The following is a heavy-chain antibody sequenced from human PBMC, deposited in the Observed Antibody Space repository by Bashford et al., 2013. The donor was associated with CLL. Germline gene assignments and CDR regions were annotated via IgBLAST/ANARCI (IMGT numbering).Heavy chain of an antibody. J-gene: IGHJ5*02. D-gene: IGHD3-10*02. Sequence: GGSLRLSCDASGFTFRSYWMHWVRQVPGKGLEWVSRINGDGSTTSYADSVKGRFTISRDNAKDTLSLQMNSLRVEDTAVYYCVRDMDLFGSDNWFDTWGQGTLVTVSS. V-gene: IGHV3-74*01. CDR2: INGDGSTT. CDR3: VRDMDLFGSDNWFDT. CDR1: GFTFRSYW.